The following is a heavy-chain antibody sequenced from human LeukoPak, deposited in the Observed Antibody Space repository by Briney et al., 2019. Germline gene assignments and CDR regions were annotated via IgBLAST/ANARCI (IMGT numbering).Heavy chain of an antibody. CDR2: VYYSGST. J-gene: IGHJ4*02. Sequence: SETLSLTCTVSGGSISSYYWSWIRQPPRKGLEWRGHVYYSGSTNYNPSLKSRVTISVDTSKNQFSVRLSSVTAADTAVYYSARLASGSYGPLTPFDYWGQGTLVTVSS. V-gene: IGHV4-59*08. CDR1: GGSISSYY. CDR3: ARLASGSYGPLTPFDY. D-gene: IGHD1-26*01.